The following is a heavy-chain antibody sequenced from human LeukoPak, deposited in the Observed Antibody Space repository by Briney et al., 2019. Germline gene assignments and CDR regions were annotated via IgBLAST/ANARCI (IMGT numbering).Heavy chain of an antibody. D-gene: IGHD2-21*01. V-gene: IGHV4-39*01. J-gene: IGHJ6*03. Sequence: SETLSLTCTVSGGSISSSSYYWGWIRQAPGKGLEWIGSIFYSGNTYYNPSLKSRVTISVDTSKNQFSLKLNSVTAADTAVYYCARVDWLANHYYYMDVWGKGTTVTVSS. CDR1: GGSISSSSYY. CDR3: ARVDWLANHYYYMDV. CDR2: IFYSGNT.